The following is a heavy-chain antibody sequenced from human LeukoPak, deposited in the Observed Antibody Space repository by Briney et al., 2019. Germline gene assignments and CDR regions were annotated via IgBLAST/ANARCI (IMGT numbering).Heavy chain of an antibody. Sequence: GGSLRLSCAASGFIFSSYGMHWVRQAPGKGLEWVAVISYDGSNKYYADSVKGRFTISRDNSKNTLYLQMNSLRAEDTAVYYCAKDEGGAPDYWGQGTLVTVSS. J-gene: IGHJ4*02. V-gene: IGHV3-30*18. CDR3: AKDEGGAPDY. CDR1: GFIFSSYG. CDR2: ISYDGSNK. D-gene: IGHD4/OR15-4a*01.